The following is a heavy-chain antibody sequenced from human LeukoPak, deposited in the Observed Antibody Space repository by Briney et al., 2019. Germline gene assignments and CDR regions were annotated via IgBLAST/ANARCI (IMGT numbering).Heavy chain of an antibody. D-gene: IGHD3-10*01. J-gene: IGHJ5*02. CDR3: ARVAEYYYGSGSYNWFDP. CDR1: GGSISSYC. CDR2: IYYSGRT. V-gene: IGHV4-59*01. Sequence: PAESLSLTCLVSGGSISSYCRSWVRQPPAKGLEWIGFIYYSGRTNYNPSLKSRVTISVDTSKNQFSLKLSSVTAADTAVYYCARVAEYYYGSGSYNWFDPWGQRTLVTVSS.